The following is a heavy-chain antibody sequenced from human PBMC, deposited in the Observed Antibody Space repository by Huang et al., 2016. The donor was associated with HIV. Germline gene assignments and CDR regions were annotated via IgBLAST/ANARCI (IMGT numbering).Heavy chain of an antibody. CDR1: GGSISTHY. D-gene: IGHD3-3*01. V-gene: IGHV4-59*11. CDR2: IDYSGST. J-gene: IGHJ4*02. Sequence: QVQLQESGPGLVKPSETLSLTCTVSGGSISTHYWSWIRQPPGKGLDWIGSIDYSGSTNYSPSLKSRVTILLDTSKNQFSLRVNSVTAADTAMYYCARDHHDFWRGYRRMYFFDHWGQGTLVTVSS. CDR3: ARDHHDFWRGYRRMYFFDH.